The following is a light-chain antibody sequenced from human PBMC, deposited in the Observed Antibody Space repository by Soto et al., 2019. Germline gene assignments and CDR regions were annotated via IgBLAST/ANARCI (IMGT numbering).Light chain of an antibody. J-gene: IGLJ1*01. V-gene: IGLV2-14*03. CDR1: SSDIGHYDY. CDR3: CSLTTSHTYV. Sequence: QSALTQPASVSGSPGQSITISCTGTSSDIGHYDYVSWYQQHPGKAPKLMIYHVTYRPSGVSNRYSGSKSGNSSSLTISGLQADDEADYYCCSLTTSHTYVFGSGTKVTVL. CDR2: HVT.